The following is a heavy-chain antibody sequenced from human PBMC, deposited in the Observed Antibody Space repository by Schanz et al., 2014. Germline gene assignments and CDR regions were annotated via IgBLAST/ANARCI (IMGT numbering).Heavy chain of an antibody. Sequence: EVQLAESGGCLVKPGGSLRLSCAASGFTFRNYKMIWVRQAPGKGLEWVSSISSTSTYINYADSVKGRFTISRDNAKNSLHLQMNSLRAEDTAVYYCVREGSSSPDCCYYNGMDVWGQGTTVTVSS. CDR1: GFTFRNYK. D-gene: IGHD6-6*01. CDR3: VREGSSSPDCCYYNGMDV. CDR2: ISSTSTYI. J-gene: IGHJ6*02. V-gene: IGHV3-21*01.